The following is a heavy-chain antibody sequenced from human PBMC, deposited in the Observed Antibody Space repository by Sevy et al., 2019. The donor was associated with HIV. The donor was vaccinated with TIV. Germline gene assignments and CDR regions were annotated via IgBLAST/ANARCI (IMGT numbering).Heavy chain of an antibody. D-gene: IGHD2-15*01. CDR1: GYTLTKLS. Sequence: ASVKVSCKVSGYTLTKLSIHWVRQAPGKGLEWMGEFAPQYGETIYAQRFQGRLTMTEDTSPDTAFMELSRLTPEDTAISYGTAVGLRYYSGSSSYQGDWFDPWGQGTLVTVSS. CDR3: TAVGLRYYSGSSSYQGDWFDP. V-gene: IGHV1-24*01. J-gene: IGHJ5*02. CDR2: FAPQYGET.